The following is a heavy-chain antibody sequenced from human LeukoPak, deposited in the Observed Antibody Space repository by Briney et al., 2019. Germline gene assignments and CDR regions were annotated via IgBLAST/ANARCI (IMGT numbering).Heavy chain of an antibody. D-gene: IGHD6-6*01. CDR1: GYSISSDYY. CDR3: ARGLGQLVGGYYMDV. Sequence: SETLSLTCTVSGYSISSDYYWSWIRQPPGKGLEWIGEINHSGSTNYNPSLKSRVTISVDTSKNQFSLKLSSVTAADTAVYYCARGLGQLVGGYYMDVWGKGTTVTVSS. CDR2: INHSGST. V-gene: IGHV4-38-2*02. J-gene: IGHJ6*03.